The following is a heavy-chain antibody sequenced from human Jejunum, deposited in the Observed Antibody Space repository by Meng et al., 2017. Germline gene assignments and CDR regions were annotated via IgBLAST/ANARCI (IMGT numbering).Heavy chain of an antibody. D-gene: IGHD2-2*01. CDR3: ARSRGCSSTTCYGPATFDL. CDR2: LHHSGST. Sequence: QLQLLQWGAGLLKPSETLSLTCTVYVDSFTDYYWNWIRQPPGKGLEWIGELHHSGSTNYNASLESRVTISRDTSKKQFSLRLSSVTAADTAIYYCARSRGCSSTTCYGPATFDLWGQGTLVTVSS. V-gene: IGHV4-34*01. CDR1: VDSFTDYY. J-gene: IGHJ4*02.